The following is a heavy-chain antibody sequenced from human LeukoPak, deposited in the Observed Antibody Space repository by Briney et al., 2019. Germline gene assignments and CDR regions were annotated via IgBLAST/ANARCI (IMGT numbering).Heavy chain of an antibody. CDR3: ARSGGGYWDS. CDR2: INGDGSTT. CDR1: GFTFSASW. D-gene: IGHD2-21*01. Sequence: GGSLRLSCAASGFTFSASWMHWVRQAPGKGLVWVSRINGDGSTTDYADSVKGRFTISRDNAKNTLYLQMNSLRAEDTAVYYCARSGGGYWDSGGQGTLVTVSS. J-gene: IGHJ4*02. V-gene: IGHV3-74*01.